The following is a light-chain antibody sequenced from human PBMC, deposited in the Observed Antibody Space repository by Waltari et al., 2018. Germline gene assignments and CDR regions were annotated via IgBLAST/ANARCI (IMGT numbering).Light chain of an antibody. CDR1: QGISSY. CDR3: QQYYSYPPIT. Sequence: AIRITKSPSSLSASTGDRVTITCRASQGISSYLAWYQQKPGKAPKLLIYAASTLQSGVPSRFSGSGSGTDFTLTISCLQSEDFATYYCQQYYSYPPITFGQGTRLEIK. V-gene: IGKV1-8*01. J-gene: IGKJ5*01. CDR2: AAS.